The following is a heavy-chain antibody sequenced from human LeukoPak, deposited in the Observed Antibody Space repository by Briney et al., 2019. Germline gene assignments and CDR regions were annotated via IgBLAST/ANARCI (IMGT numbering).Heavy chain of an antibody. D-gene: IGHD5/OR15-5a*01. CDR3: AKGYSVYEAFDY. CDR1: GFTFSNYG. CDR2: IRYDGSNK. V-gene: IGHV3-30*02. J-gene: IGHJ4*02. Sequence: PGGSLRLSCAASGFTFSNYGMHWVRQAPGKGLEWVAFIRYDGSNKYYADSVKGRFTISRDNSKNTLYLQMNSLRAEDTAVYYCAKGYSVYEAFDYWGQGTLVTVSS.